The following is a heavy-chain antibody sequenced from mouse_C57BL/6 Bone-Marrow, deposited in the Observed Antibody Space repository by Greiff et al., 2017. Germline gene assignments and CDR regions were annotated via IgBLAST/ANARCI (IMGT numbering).Heavy chain of an antibody. D-gene: IGHD1-1*01. CDR3: ARSPFTTVVATRYWYFDV. CDR1: GYSITSDY. Sequence: EVQLQQSGPGLAKPSQTLSLTCSVTGYSITSDYWNWIRKFPGNKLEYMGYISYSGSTYYNPSLKSRISITRDTSKNQYYLQLNSVTTEDTATYYCARSPFTTVVATRYWYFDVWGTGTTVTVSS. J-gene: IGHJ1*03. V-gene: IGHV3-8*01. CDR2: ISYSGST.